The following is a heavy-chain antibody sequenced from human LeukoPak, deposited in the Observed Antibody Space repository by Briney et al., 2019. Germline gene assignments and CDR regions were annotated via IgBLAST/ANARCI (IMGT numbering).Heavy chain of an antibody. CDR3: VTERNNFWSGHHSIFDS. V-gene: IGHV3-74*01. J-gene: IGHJ4*02. CDR1: GFIFSDHC. Sequence: GGSLRLSCAASGFIFSDHCMHWVRQAPGKGLVWLSRINNDGSSTIYADSVKGRFTFSRDNAENTLFLEMSSLRVEDTALYYCVTERNNFWSGHHSIFDSWGQGTLVTVSS. CDR2: INNDGSST. D-gene: IGHD3-3*01.